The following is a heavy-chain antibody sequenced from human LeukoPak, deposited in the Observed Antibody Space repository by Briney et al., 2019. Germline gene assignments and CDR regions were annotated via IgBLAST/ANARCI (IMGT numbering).Heavy chain of an antibody. D-gene: IGHD2/OR15-2a*01. J-gene: IGHJ4*02. CDR3: ARDTNITPDY. CDR2: ISYDGSNK. Sequence: PGRSLRLSCAASGFTFSSYAMHWVRQAPGKGLEWVAVISYDGSNKYYADSVKGRFTISRDNPKNTLYAQMNSLRAEDTAVYYCARDTNITPDYWGQGTLVTVSS. CDR1: GFTFSSYA. V-gene: IGHV3-30*04.